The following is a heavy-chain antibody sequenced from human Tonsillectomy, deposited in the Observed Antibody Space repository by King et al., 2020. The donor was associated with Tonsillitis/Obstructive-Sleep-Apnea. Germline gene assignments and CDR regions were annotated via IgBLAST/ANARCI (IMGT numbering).Heavy chain of an antibody. CDR2: IYPGDSDT. CDR3: ARLKLGYCAGGGCYKFDY. CDR1: GYSVINYW. Sequence: EVQLVESGEEVKKPGESLKISCTGSGYSVINYWIGWVRQMPGKGLEWMGIIYPGDSDTKYSPSFQGQVTISADESISTAYLQWSSLKASDTAMYYCARLKLGYCAGGGCYKFDYWGQGTLVTVSS. D-gene: IGHD2-15*01. V-gene: IGHV5-51*01. J-gene: IGHJ4*02.